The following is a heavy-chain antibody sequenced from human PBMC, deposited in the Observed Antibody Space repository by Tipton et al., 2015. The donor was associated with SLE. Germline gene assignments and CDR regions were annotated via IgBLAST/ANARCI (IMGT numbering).Heavy chain of an antibody. CDR1: GGSFSTYY. CDR3: ARDGEGAEGFDY. CDR2: INHRGST. D-gene: IGHD1-26*01. Sequence: TLSLTCAVYGGSFSTYYWSWIRQPPGKGLEWIGEINHRGSTNYNASLKSRGTISVDTSKNQFSLELTSVTAADTAVYYCARDGEGAEGFDYWGQGTLVTVSS. V-gene: IGHV4-34*01. J-gene: IGHJ4*02.